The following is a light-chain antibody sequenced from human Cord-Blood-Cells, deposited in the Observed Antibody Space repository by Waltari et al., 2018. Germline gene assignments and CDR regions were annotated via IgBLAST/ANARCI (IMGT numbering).Light chain of an antibody. J-gene: IGKJ2*03. CDR3: QQYYSTPYS. V-gene: IGKV4-1*01. Sequence: DIVMTQSPDSLAVSLGERATINCKSSQSVLYSSNNKNYLALYQQKPGQPPKLLIYWTSARESVVPDRFSGSGSGTDFTLTIRSLQAEDVAVYYCQQYYSTPYSFGQGTKLEIK. CDR1: QSVLYSSNNKNY. CDR2: WTS.